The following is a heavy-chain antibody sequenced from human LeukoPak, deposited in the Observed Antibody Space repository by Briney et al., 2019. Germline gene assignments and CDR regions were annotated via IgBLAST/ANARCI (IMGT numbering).Heavy chain of an antibody. CDR3: ARDPNYYDSSGYYYGVY. Sequence: GGSLRLSCAASGFTFSSYAMNWVRQAPGKGLEWVSYISSSSSTIYYADSVKGRFTISRDNAKNSLYLQMNSLRAEDTAVYYCARDPNYYDSSGYYYGVYWGQGTLVTVSS. D-gene: IGHD3-22*01. CDR1: GFTFSSYA. V-gene: IGHV3-48*04. J-gene: IGHJ4*02. CDR2: ISSSSSTI.